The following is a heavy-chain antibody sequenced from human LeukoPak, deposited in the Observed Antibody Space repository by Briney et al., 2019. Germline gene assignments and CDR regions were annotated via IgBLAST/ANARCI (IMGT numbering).Heavy chain of an antibody. V-gene: IGHV3-30*04. CDR1: GFTFSSYA. J-gene: IGHJ5*02. CDR3: ARDLGSGYDLHWFDP. CDR2: ISYDGSNK. D-gene: IGHD5-12*01. Sequence: PGGSLRLSCAASGFTFSSYAMHWVRQAPGKGLEWVAVISYDGSNKYYADSVKGRFTISRDNSKNTLYLQMNSLRAEDTAVYYCARDLGSGYDLHWFDPWGQGTLVTVSS.